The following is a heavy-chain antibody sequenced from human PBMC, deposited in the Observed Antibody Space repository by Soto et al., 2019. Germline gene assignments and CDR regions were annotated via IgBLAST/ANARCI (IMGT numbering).Heavy chain of an antibody. J-gene: IGHJ3*02. V-gene: IGHV6-1*01. CDR2: TYYRSKWYN. CDR1: GDSVSSNSAA. Sequence: SQTLSLTCAISGDSVSSNSAAWNWIRQSPSRGLEWLGRTYYRSKWYNDYAVSVKSRITINPDTSKNQFSLQLNSVTPEDTAVYYCARDLQYSSSWPRGDAFDIWGQGTMVTVSS. CDR3: ARDLQYSSSWPRGDAFDI. D-gene: IGHD6-13*01.